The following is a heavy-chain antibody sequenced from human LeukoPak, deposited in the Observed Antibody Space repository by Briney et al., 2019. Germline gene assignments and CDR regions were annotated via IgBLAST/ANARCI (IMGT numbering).Heavy chain of an antibody. V-gene: IGHV3-21*01. Sequence: GGSLRLSCAASGFTFSTYSMDWVRQAPGKGLEWVSSISSSSNYIYYADSVKGRFTISRDNAKNSLYLQMNSLRAEDTAVYYCXXVGGSGSRYGEGYXYYXXVWGKGTTVTVSS. CDR3: XXVGGSGSRYGEGYXYYXXV. CDR1: GFTFSTYS. CDR2: ISSSSNYI. D-gene: IGHD3-10*01. J-gene: IGHJ6*03.